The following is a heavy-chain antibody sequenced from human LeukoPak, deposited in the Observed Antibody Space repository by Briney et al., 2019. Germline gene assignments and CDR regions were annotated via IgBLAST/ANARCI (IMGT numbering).Heavy chain of an antibody. CDR3: VKGSGGINWNYPFAFDI. CDR2: IYSSDGA. J-gene: IGHJ3*02. Sequence: QPGGSLRLSCVASGFTVSSNYMSWVRQAPGKGLEWVSLIYSSDGAYYADSVKGRFTISRDNSKNTLYLQMSSLRAEDTAVYYCVKGSGGINWNYPFAFDIWGQGTMVTVSS. CDR1: GFTVSSNY. V-gene: IGHV3-66*01. D-gene: IGHD1-7*01.